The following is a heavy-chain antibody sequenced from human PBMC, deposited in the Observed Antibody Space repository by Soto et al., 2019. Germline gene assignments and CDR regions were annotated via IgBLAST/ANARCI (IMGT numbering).Heavy chain of an antibody. Sequence: GESLKISCKASGYSFTRYWVGWVRQMPGKGLEWVGLIYPDDSDARYSPSFQGQVTISADRSIKTFYLQWIGMKASDTASYYSARTDIVTNPLRGVYFDSWGQGALVTVSS. J-gene: IGHJ4*02. CDR2: IYPDDSDA. CDR1: GYSFTRYW. V-gene: IGHV5-51*01. D-gene: IGHD3-9*01. CDR3: ARTDIVTNPLRGVYFDS.